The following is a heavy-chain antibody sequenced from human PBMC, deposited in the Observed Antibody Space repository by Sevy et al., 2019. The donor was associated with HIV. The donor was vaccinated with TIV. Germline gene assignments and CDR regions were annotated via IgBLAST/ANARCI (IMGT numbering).Heavy chain of an antibody. Sequence: GGSLRLSCAASGFTFSDDYMDWVHQAPGKGLEWVGRSRNKANSYTTEYAASVKGRFTISRDDSKNSLYLQMNGLKTEDTAVYCCASRVGMTGYWGQGTLVTVSS. V-gene: IGHV3-72*01. D-gene: IGHD1-26*01. CDR3: ASRVGMTGY. CDR2: SRNKANSYTT. J-gene: IGHJ4*02. CDR1: GFTFSDDY.